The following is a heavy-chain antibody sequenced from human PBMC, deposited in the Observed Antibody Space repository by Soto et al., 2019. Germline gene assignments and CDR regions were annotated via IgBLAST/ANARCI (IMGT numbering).Heavy chain of an antibody. CDR3: AREKTRYYDSSGYSEYNWFDP. J-gene: IGHJ5*02. Sequence: QVQLVQSGAEVKKPGSSVKVSCKASGGTFSSYAISWVRQAPGQGLEWMGGIIPIFGTANYAQKFQGRVTITAHESTSTAYMELSSLRSEDTAVYYCAREKTRYYDSSGYSEYNWFDPWGQGTLVTVSS. CDR1: GGTFSSYA. CDR2: IIPIFGTA. D-gene: IGHD3-22*01. V-gene: IGHV1-69*01.